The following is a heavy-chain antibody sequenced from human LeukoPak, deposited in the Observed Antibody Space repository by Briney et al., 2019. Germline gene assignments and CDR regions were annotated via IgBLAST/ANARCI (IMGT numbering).Heavy chain of an antibody. CDR2: ISYIGST. J-gene: IGHJ4*02. D-gene: IGHD6-19*01. V-gene: IGHV4-59*08. CDR3: ARHRGLGFDY. CDR1: VASISGYY. Sequence: SGTLSLTCTVSVASISGYYWSWIRQPPGKGLEWIGYISYIGSTNYNPSLKSRVTISVDTSKNQFSLKLSSVTAADTAVYYCARHRGLGFDYWGQGTLVTVSS.